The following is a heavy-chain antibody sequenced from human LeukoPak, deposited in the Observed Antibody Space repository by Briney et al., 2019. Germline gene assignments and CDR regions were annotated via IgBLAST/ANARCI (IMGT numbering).Heavy chain of an antibody. CDR1: GYSFTNYG. V-gene: IGHV1-18*01. J-gene: IGHJ4*02. Sequence: ASVKVSCKASGYSFTNYGISWVRQAPGQGLEWMGWISAYNDNANYAQKLQGRVTMTTDTSTTTVYMEVRSLRSDDTAVYYCVRDLDTTMAARYLFESWGQGTLVTVSS. CDR2: ISAYNDNA. D-gene: IGHD5-18*01. CDR3: VRDLDTTMAARYLFES.